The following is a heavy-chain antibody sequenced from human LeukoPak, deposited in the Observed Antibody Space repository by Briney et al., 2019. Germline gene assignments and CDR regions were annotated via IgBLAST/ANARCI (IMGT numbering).Heavy chain of an antibody. CDR2: ISSSSSYI. D-gene: IGHD3-9*01. Sequence: GGSLRLSCAASGFTFSSYSMNWVRQAPGKGLEWVSPISSSSSYIYYADSVKGRFTISRDNAKNSLYLQMNSLRAEDTAVYYCARARYFDWLAPDFDAFDIWGQGTMVTVSS. CDR3: ARARYFDWLAPDFDAFDI. J-gene: IGHJ3*02. CDR1: GFTFSSYS. V-gene: IGHV3-21*01.